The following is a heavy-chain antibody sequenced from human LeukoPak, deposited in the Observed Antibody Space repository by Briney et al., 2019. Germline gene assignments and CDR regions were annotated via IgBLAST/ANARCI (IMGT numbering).Heavy chain of an antibody. CDR1: GYTFTTYG. CDR3: ARQKKQTTAIDY. D-gene: IGHD4-17*01. CDR2: ISSYNGGA. J-gene: IGHJ4*02. V-gene: IGHV1-18*01. Sequence: GASMKVSCKASGYTFTTYGFSWVRQAPGQGLEWMGWISSYNGGADYAQKLQGRVTMTTGTSTSTTYMELRSLRSDDTAVYYCARQKKQTTAIDYWGQGTLVTVSS.